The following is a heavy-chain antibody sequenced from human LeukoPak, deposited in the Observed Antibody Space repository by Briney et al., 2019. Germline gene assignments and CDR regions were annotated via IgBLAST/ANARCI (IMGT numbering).Heavy chain of an antibody. J-gene: IGHJ6*02. CDR2: ISWNSKNI. D-gene: IGHD3-22*01. Sequence: GGSLRLSCAASGFTFDDYAMFWVRQAPGKGLEWVSGISWNSKNIGYAASVKGRFTISRDDAKNSLYLQMNSLRAEDTAFYYCAKGNRDSSGFYYYYGMDVWGQGTTVTVSS. CDR3: AKGNRDSSGFYYYYGMDV. V-gene: IGHV3-9*01. CDR1: GFTFDDYA.